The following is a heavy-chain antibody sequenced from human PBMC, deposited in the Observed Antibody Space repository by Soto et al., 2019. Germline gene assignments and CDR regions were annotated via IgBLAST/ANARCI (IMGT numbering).Heavy chain of an antibody. CDR2: ISGNAGTT. J-gene: IGHJ4*02. V-gene: IGHV3-23*01. D-gene: IGHD4-17*01. Sequence: EVQLLESGGGLVQPVGSLRLSCAASGFTFSSYSMTWVRQAPGKGLEWVSTISGNAGTTYYADSVKGRFTISRDNSKNTLSLQMNSLRAEDTAVYYCAKFGDYGGNPTIDYWGQGTLVTVSS. CDR3: AKFGDYGGNPTIDY. CDR1: GFTFSSYS.